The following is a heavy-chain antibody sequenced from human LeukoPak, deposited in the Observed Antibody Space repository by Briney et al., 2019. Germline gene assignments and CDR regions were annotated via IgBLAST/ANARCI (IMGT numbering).Heavy chain of an antibody. J-gene: IGHJ4*02. D-gene: IGHD1-26*01. V-gene: IGHV1-18*01. CDR2: ISAYNGNT. Sequence: ASVTVSCKASGYIFTSYGISWVRQAPGQGLERMGWISAYNGNTNYAQKLQGRVTMTTDTSTSTAYMELRSLTSDDTAVFYCARMSGSFSHLLDYWGQGTLVTVSS. CDR3: ARMSGSFSHLLDY. CDR1: GYIFTSYG.